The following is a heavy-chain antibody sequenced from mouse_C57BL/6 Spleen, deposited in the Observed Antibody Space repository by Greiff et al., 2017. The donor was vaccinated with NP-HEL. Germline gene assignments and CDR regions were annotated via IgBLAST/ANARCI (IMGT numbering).Heavy chain of an antibody. V-gene: IGHV14-4*01. J-gene: IGHJ2*01. CDR2: IDPENGDT. CDR1: GFNITDDY. Sequence: EVQLQQSGAELVRPGASVKLSCTASGFNITDDYMHWVKQRPEQGLEWIGWIDPENGDTEYASKFQGKATITADTSSNTAYLQLSSLTSEDTAVYYCTASAYYSKDYFDYWGQGTTLTVSS. D-gene: IGHD2-5*01. CDR3: TASAYYSKDYFDY.